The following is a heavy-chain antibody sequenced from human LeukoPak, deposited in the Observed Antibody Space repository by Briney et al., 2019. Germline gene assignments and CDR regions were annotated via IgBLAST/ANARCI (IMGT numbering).Heavy chain of an antibody. J-gene: IGHJ6*04. Sequence: ASVKVSCKASGYTFTGYYMHWVRQAPGQGLEWMGRIIPILGIANYAQKFQGRVTITADKSTSTAYMELSSLRSEDTAVYYCARALSGPLDVWGKGTTVTVSS. D-gene: IGHD3-16*02. V-gene: IGHV1-69*04. CDR3: ARALSGPLDV. CDR1: GYTFTGYY. CDR2: IIPILGIA.